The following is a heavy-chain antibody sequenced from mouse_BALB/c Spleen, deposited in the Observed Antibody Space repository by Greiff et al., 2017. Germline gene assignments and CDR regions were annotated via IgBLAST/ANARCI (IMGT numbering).Heavy chain of an antibody. V-gene: IGHV3-2*02. D-gene: IGHD2-4*01. CDR3: AREGYDYDDGYAMDY. J-gene: IGHJ4*01. CDR1: GYSITSDYA. Sequence: EVQGVESGPGLVKPSQSLSLTCTVTGYSITSDYAWNWIRQFPGNKLEWMGYISYSGSTSYNPSLKSRISITRDTSKNQFFLQLNSVTTEDTATYYCAREGYDYDDGYAMDYWGQGTSVTVSS. CDR2: ISYSGST.